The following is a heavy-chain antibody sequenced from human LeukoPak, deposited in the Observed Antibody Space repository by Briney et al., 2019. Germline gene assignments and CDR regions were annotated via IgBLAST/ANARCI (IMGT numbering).Heavy chain of an antibody. D-gene: IGHD3-3*01. J-gene: IGHJ4*02. V-gene: IGHV3-23*01. CDR2: ISGSGGTI. CDR1: GFTFSSYH. CDR3: AKRYDFWSGSFDY. Sequence: GGSLRLSCAASGFTFSSYHMSWVRQAPGKGLEWVSTISGSGGTIYYAESVKGRFTISRGNSKNTLYLQMNSLRAEDTAVYYCAKRYDFWSGSFDYWGQGTLVTVSS.